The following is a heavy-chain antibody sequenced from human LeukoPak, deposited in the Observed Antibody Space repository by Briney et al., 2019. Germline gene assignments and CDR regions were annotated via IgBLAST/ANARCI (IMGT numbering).Heavy chain of an antibody. CDR3: ESGGR. D-gene: IGHD1-26*01. CDR2: IYSSGST. V-gene: IGHV4-61*02. J-gene: IGHJ3*01. CDR1: GGSISSGSYY. Sequence: SETLSLTCTVSGGSISSGSYYWSWIRQPAGKGLEWIGRIYSSGSTNYSPSLKSRVTISIDTSKNQFSLKLSSLTAVDTAVYYCESGGRWGQGTMVTVSS.